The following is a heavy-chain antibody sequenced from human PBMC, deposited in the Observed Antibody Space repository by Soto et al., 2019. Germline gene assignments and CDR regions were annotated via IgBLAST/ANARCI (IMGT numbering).Heavy chain of an antibody. CDR1: GGSISSGGYY. Sequence: QVQLQESGPGLVKPSQTLSLTCTVSGGSISSGGYYWSWIRQHPGKGLECIGYIYYSGSTYYNPSLTSRVTXPXXXSXXQFSLKLSSVTAADTAVYYCARYGSGSYYPTTFDYWGQGTLVTVSS. CDR3: ARYGSGSYYPTTFDY. D-gene: IGHD3-10*01. J-gene: IGHJ4*02. CDR2: IYYSGST. V-gene: IGHV4-31*03.